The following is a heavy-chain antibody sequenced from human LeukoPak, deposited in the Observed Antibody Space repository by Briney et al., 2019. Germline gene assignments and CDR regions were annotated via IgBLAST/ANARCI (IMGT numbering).Heavy chain of an antibody. CDR2: ISSSGTTT. Sequence: PGGSLRLSCAASGFTFSSYEMNWVRQAPGKGLEWLSYISSSGTTTYYADSVKGRFTISRDNAMSSLNLQMKSLRGEDTATYYCARNFAEAFDIWGQGTMVTVSS. CDR3: ARNFAEAFDI. J-gene: IGHJ3*02. V-gene: IGHV3-48*03. CDR1: GFTFSSYE.